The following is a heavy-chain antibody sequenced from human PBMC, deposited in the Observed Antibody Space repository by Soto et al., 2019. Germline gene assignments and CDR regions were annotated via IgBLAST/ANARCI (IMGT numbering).Heavy chain of an antibody. V-gene: IGHV3-23*01. CDR1: GFTFSSYA. CDR2: ISGSCGST. Sequence: GGSLRLSCAAYGFTFSSYAMSGVRQSPGKGVESVSVISGSCGSTYYADSVKGRFTISRDNSKNTLYLQMNSLRAEDTAVYYCAEWKQVGATTPDYWGQGTLVTVSS. CDR3: AEWKQVGATTPDY. D-gene: IGHD1-26*01. J-gene: IGHJ4*02.